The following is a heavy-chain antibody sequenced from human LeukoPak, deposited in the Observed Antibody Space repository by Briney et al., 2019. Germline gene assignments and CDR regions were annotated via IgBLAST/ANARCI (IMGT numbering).Heavy chain of an antibody. V-gene: IGHV1-3*01. CDR3: AGDGNPYSSGPAPAVYYYYGMDV. CDR2: INAGNGNT. J-gene: IGHJ6*04. Sequence: GASVKVSCKASGYTFTSYAMHWVRQAPGQRLEWMGWINAGNGNTKYSQKFQGRVTITRDTSASTAYMELSSLRSEDTAVYYCAGDGNPYSSGPAPAVYYYYGMDVWGKGTTVTVSS. CDR1: GYTFTSYA. D-gene: IGHD6-19*01.